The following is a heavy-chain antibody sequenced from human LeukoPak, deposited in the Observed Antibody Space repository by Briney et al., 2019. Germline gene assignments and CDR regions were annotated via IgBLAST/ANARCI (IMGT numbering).Heavy chain of an antibody. CDR1: GFTFSSSA. J-gene: IGHJ1*01. V-gene: IGHV3-23*01. CDR2: ISGSGSGGST. CDR3: ARDPLKGSGRAEYFQH. D-gene: IGHD6-19*01. Sequence: PGGSLRLSCAASGFTFSSSAMSWVRQAPGKGLEWVSNISGSGSGGSTYYADSVKGRFTISRDNSKNTLYLQMNSLRAEDTAVYYCARDPLKGSGRAEYFQHWGQGTLVTVSS.